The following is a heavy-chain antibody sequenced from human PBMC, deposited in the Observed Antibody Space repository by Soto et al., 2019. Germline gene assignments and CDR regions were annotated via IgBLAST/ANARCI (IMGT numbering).Heavy chain of an antibody. V-gene: IGHV1-46*01. CDR1: GYTFTSYY. J-gene: IGHJ5*02. CDR3: ARDSCPSSGYYQYSFVP. Sequence: ASVKVSCKASGYTFTSYYMHWVRQAPGQGLEWMGIINPSGGSTSYAQKFQGRVTMTRDTSTSTVYMELSSLRSEDTAVYYCARDSCPSSGYYQYSFVPWGPGILVTVSS. CDR2: INPSGGST. D-gene: IGHD3-22*01.